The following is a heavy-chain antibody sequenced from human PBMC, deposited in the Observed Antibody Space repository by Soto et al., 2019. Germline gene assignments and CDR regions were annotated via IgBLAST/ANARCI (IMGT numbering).Heavy chain of an antibody. D-gene: IGHD2-2*01. CDR3: AGDSGIGVVVVPAAMGYAYYYGMDV. J-gene: IGHJ6*02. Sequence: SQTLSLTCAISGDSVSSNSAAWNWIRQSPSRGLEWLGRTYYRSKWYNDYAVSVKSRITVNPDTSKNQFSLQLNSVTPEDTAVYYCAGDSGIGVVVVPAAMGYAYYYGMDVWGQGTTVTVSS. CDR2: TYYRSKWYN. V-gene: IGHV6-1*01. CDR1: GDSVSSNSAA.